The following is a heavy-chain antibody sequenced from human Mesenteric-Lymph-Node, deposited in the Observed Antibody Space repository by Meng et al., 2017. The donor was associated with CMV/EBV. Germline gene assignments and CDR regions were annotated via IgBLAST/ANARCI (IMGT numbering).Heavy chain of an antibody. Sequence: SETLSLTCTVSGGSFSNYYWSWIRQPPGRGLEWIGFIFHRGSTSYNPSLKSRVTISVDTSKNQFSLKLSSVTAADTAVYYCARYSSSWYRGAFDIWGQGTMVTVSS. CDR2: IFHRGST. J-gene: IGHJ3*02. CDR3: ARYSSSWYRGAFDI. V-gene: IGHV4-59*01. CDR1: GGSFSNYY. D-gene: IGHD6-13*01.